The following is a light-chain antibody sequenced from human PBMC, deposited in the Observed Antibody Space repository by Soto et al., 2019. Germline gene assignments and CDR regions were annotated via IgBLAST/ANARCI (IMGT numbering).Light chain of an antibody. J-gene: IGKJ1*01. CDR3: QQRSIWPPA. CDR2: DAS. V-gene: IGKV3-11*01. CDR1: QSVATY. Sequence: EIVLTQSPATLSLSPGERATLSCRASQSVATYLAWYQHKPGQAPRLLIYDASNRATGIPARFSGSGSGTDFTLTISSLEPEDFAVYYCQQRSIWPPAFGQGTKVEIK.